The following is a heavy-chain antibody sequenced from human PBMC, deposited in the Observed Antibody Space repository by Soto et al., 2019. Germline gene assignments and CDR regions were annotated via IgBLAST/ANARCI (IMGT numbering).Heavy chain of an antibody. CDR1: GGSISSSNW. D-gene: IGHD3-22*01. J-gene: IGHJ5*02. V-gene: IGHV4-4*02. CDR2: IYHSGST. CDR3: ARVWNYYDSIGYYFPLNWFDP. Sequence: SETLSLTCAVSGGSISSSNWWSWVRQPPGKGLEWIGEIYHSGSTNYNPSPKSRVTISVDKSKNQFSLKLSSVTAADTAVYYCARVWNYYDSIGYYFPLNWFDPWGQGTLVTVSS.